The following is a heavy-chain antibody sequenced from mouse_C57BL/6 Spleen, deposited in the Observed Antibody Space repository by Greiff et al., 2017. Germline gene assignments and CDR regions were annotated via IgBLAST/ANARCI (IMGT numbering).Heavy chain of an antibody. CDR1: GYTFTSYG. CDR3: ARAREGYSWKNAMDY. CDR2: IYPRSGNT. D-gene: IGHD3-1*01. J-gene: IGHJ4*01. Sequence: QVQLQQSGAELARPGASVKLSCKASGYTFTSYGISWVKQSTGQGLEWIGEIYPRSGNTYYNEKFKGKATLTADKSSSTAYMELRSLTSEDSAVYFCARAREGYSWKNAMDYWGKGTSVTVSS. V-gene: IGHV1-81*01.